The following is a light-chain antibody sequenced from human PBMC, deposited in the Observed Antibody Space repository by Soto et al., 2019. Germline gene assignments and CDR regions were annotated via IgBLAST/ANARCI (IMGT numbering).Light chain of an antibody. V-gene: IGKV3-20*01. CDR2: GAS. CDR3: QHYDDSPPRYT. J-gene: IGKJ2*01. Sequence: EIVLTQSPATLSLSPGERATLSCRASQSVSSSNLAWYQQKPGQAPRLVISGASSRAAGLPDRFSGSGSGTDFTLTISRLEPEDFAVYYCQHYDDSPPRYTLGQGTKLEIK. CDR1: QSVSSSN.